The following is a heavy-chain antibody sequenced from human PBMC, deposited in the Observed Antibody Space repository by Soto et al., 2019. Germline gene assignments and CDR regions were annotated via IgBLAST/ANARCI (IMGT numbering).Heavy chain of an antibody. CDR2: IIPIFGTA. D-gene: IGHD3-22*01. CDR1: GGTFSSYA. CDR3: ASIPDSSGYLDAFDI. V-gene: IGHV1-69*13. Sequence: SVKVSCKASGGTFSSYAISWVRQAPGQGLEWMGGIIPIFGTANYAQKFQGRVTITADESTSTAYMELSSLRSEDTAVYYCASIPDSSGYLDAFDIWGQGTMVTVSS. J-gene: IGHJ3*02.